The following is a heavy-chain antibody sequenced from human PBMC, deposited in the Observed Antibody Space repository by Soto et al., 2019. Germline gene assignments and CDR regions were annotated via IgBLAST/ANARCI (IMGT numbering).Heavy chain of an antibody. V-gene: IGHV3-23*01. CDR1: GFTFSSYA. Sequence: PGGSLRLSCAASGFTFSSYAMTWVRQAPGKGLDWVSAISGSGGNTYYADSVKGRFTISRGNSKNTLYLQMNSLRAEDTAVYYCARGKFSTPFWGQGALVTVSS. CDR3: ARGKFSTPF. D-gene: IGHD2-15*01. J-gene: IGHJ4*02. CDR2: ISGSGGNT.